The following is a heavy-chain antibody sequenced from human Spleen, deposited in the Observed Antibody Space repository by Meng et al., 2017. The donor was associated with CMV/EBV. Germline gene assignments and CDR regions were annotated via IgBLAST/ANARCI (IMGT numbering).Heavy chain of an antibody. J-gene: IGHJ4*02. CDR3: AKDSGGFYFDH. CDR2: IWHDGSKK. D-gene: IGHD2-15*01. CDR1: GFTFSNYG. Sequence: GGSLRLSCAVSGFTFSNYGMHWVRQAPGKGLEWVAVIWHDGSKKYYADSVKGRFIISRDNSKNTLYLEMNSLRAEDTATYYCAKDSGGFYFDHWGRGTLVTVSS. V-gene: IGHV3-33*06.